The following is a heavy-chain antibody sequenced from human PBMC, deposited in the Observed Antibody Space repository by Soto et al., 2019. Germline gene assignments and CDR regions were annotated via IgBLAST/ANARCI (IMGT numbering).Heavy chain of an antibody. V-gene: IGHV4-39*01. Sequence: LSETLSLTCTVSGGSISSYYWAWIRQPPGEGLEWIGSIYHTGNAYYNPSLKSRVTISVDTSKNQFSLKLTSVTAADAALYYCARDFFDSSDYTTNWFDPWGQGTLVTVSS. J-gene: IGHJ5*02. CDR2: IYHTGNA. CDR1: GGSISSYY. CDR3: ARDFFDSSDYTTNWFDP. D-gene: IGHD3-22*01.